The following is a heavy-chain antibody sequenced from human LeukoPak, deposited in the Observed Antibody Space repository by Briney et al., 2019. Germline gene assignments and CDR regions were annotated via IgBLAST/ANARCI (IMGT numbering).Heavy chain of an antibody. D-gene: IGHD6-13*01. Sequence: GASVKVSCKASGGTFSNYAISWVRQAPGQGLEWMGGIIPIFGTANYAQKFQGRVTITTDESTSTAYMELSSLRSDDTAVYYCARAWGYSSSWHFDYWGQGTLVTVSS. CDR1: GGTFSNYA. V-gene: IGHV1-69*05. CDR3: ARAWGYSSSWHFDY. CDR2: IIPIFGTA. J-gene: IGHJ4*02.